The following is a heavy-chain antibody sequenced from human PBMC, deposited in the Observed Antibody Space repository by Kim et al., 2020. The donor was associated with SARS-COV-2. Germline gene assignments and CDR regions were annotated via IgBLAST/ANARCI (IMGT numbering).Heavy chain of an antibody. CDR3: ARVSRGVPARWGGMDV. Sequence: ASVKVSCKASGYTFTSYGISWVRQAPGQGLEWMGWISAYNGNTNYAQKLQGRVTMTTDTSTSTAYMELRSLRSDDTAVYYCARVSRGVPARWGGMDVWGQGTTVTVSS. D-gene: IGHD2-21*02. CDR1: GYTFTSYG. CDR2: ISAYNGNT. V-gene: IGHV1-18*01. J-gene: IGHJ6*02.